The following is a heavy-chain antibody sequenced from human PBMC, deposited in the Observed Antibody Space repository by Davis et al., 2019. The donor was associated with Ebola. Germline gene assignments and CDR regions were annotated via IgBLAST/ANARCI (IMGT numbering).Heavy chain of an antibody. J-gene: IGHJ4*02. CDR3: AKKAQLVLKGNYFDH. CDR2: IRYDGSNT. CDR1: GFIFRTYG. V-gene: IGHV3-30*02. D-gene: IGHD1-1*01. Sequence: GESLKISCAASGFIFRTYGMHWVRQAPGKGLEWVAFIRYDGSNTYYADSVKGRFTISRDTSKNTLYLHMSSLRAKDTATYYCAKKAQLVLKGNYFDHWGPGTLVTVSS.